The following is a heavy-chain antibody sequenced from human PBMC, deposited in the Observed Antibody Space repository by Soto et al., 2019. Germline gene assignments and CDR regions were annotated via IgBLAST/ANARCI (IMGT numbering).Heavy chain of an antibody. CDR3: ATGTGRTDFDY. CDR2: IKTKTDGGPT. V-gene: IGHV3-15*01. J-gene: IGHJ4*02. Sequence: EVQLVESGGGLVKPGGSLRLSCAASGVTFSNVWMSWVRQAPGKGLEWVGGIKTKTDGGPTDYAAPVKGKFTNSRDDSENLLYLQMTSLKTEDTAVYYCATGTGRTDFDYWGKGTLVTVSS. CDR1: GVTFSNVW. D-gene: IGHD1-1*01.